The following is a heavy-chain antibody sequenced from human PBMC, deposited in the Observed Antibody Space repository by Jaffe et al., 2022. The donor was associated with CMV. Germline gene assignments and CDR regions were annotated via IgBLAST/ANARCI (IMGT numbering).Heavy chain of an antibody. Sequence: QVQLVQSGAEVKKPGASVKVSCKASGYTFTSYYMHWVRQAPGQGLEWMGIINPSGGSTSYAQKFQGRVTMTRDTSTSTVYMELSSLRSEDTAVYYCARDIPPRYSSGVGNSGWFDPWGQGTLVTVSS. CDR1: GYTFTSYY. CDR2: INPSGGST. V-gene: IGHV1-46*01. D-gene: IGHD6-19*01. J-gene: IGHJ5*02. CDR3: ARDIPPRYSSGVGNSGWFDP.